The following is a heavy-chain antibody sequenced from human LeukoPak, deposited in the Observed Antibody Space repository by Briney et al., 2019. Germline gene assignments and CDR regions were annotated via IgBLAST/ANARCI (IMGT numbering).Heavy chain of an antibody. D-gene: IGHD4-17*01. CDR3: AREATVYGDYDAFDI. CDR1: GLTFTNFR. CDR2: INAYDGDT. J-gene: IGHJ3*02. Sequence: ASVKVSCKTSGLTFTNFRINWVRLAPAHGLEWMGWINAYDGDTTYAQKFQDRVTMTIDTSTNTVYMEMRRLRSDDTGVYYCAREATVYGDYDAFDIWGQGTLLTVSP. V-gene: IGHV1-18*01.